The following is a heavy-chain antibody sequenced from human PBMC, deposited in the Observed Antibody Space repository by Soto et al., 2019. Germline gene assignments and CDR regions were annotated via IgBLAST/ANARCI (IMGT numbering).Heavy chain of an antibody. CDR1: GYTFTGYY. CDR3: ARGSCSSTSCYLYYYYGMDV. CDR2: INPNSGGT. V-gene: IGHV1-2*02. D-gene: IGHD2-2*01. J-gene: IGHJ6*02. Sequence: ASVKVSCKASGYTFTGYYMHWVRQAPGQGLEWMGWINPNSGGTNYAQKFQGRATMTRDTSISTAYMELSRLRSDDTAVYYCARGSCSSTSCYLYYYYGMDVWGQGTTVTVS.